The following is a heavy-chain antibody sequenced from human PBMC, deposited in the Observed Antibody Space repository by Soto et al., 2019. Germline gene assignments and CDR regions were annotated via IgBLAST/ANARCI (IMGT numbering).Heavy chain of an antibody. D-gene: IGHD3-22*01. CDR2: IIPVFQTA. CDR3: ARGGSGYTWFNEF. J-gene: IGHJ4*02. CDR1: GGLFSSYP. V-gene: IGHV1-69*13. Sequence: ASVKVSCKASGGLFSSYPISWVRQVPGQGLEWMGGIIPVFQTAYYTQRFQGRVTITADESTNTAYMELSSLRSEDTAIYYCARGGSGYTWFNEFWGQGTLVTISS.